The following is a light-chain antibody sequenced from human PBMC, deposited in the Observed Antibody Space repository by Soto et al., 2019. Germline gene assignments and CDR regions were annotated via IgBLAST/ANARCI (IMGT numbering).Light chain of an antibody. V-gene: IGKV3-15*01. CDR3: QQYKNWPPIT. CDR2: AAT. J-gene: IGKJ5*01. CDR1: QSVSSN. Sequence: EIVMTQPPATLSVAPGERATLSCRASQSVSSNLAWYQQKPGQAPRILIYAATTRSNGIPTRFSGSGSWTEFTLTISSLQSEDFAVYFCQQYKNWPPITFVQGTLLAI.